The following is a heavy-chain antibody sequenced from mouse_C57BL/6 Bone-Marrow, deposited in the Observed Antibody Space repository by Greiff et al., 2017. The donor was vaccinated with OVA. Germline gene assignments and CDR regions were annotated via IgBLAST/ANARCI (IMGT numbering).Heavy chain of an antibody. Sequence: VQLQQSGPELVKPGASVKISCKASGYTFTDYYMNWVKQSHGKSLEWIGDINPNNGGTSYNQKFKGKATLSVDKSSSTAYMELRSLTSEDSAVYYCARATTSWWYFDVWGTGTTVTVSS. V-gene: IGHV1-26*01. D-gene: IGHD1-1*01. CDR2: INPNNGGT. J-gene: IGHJ1*03. CDR1: GYTFTDYY. CDR3: ARATTSWWYFDV.